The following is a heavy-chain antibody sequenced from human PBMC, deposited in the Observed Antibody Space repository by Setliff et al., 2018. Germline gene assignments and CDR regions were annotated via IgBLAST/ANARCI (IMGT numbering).Heavy chain of an antibody. CDR2: ISTNTGNP. D-gene: IGHD3-16*01. Sequence: GASVKVSCKASGYTFSSYAMNWVRQAPGQGLEWMGWISTNTGNPTYAQGFTGRFVFSLDTSVSTAYLQISSLKAEDTAVYYCAREGEGSTFFPLDAFDIWGKGTTVTVSS. V-gene: IGHV7-4-1*02. CDR1: GYTFSSYA. J-gene: IGHJ6*04. CDR3: AREGEGSTFFPLDAFDI.